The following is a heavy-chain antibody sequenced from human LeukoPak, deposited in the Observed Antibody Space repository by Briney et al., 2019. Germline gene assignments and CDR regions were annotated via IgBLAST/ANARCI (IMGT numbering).Heavy chain of an antibody. Sequence: ASVKVSCKASGYTFTGYYMHWVRQPPGQGLEWMGFINPNSCGTSYAQKFQGRVTMTRNTSISTAYMELSRLRSEDTAVYYCARGAPPFNEWELLLRRGESIMTGGEFDYWGQGTLVTVSS. CDR3: ARGAPPFNEWELLLRRGESIMTGGEFDY. CDR1: GYTFTGYY. D-gene: IGHD1-26*01. J-gene: IGHJ4*02. CDR2: INPNSCGT. V-gene: IGHV1-2*02.